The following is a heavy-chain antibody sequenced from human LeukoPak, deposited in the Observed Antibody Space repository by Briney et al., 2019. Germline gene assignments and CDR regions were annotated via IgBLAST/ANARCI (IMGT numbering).Heavy chain of an antibody. CDR1: GFTFDDHS. V-gene: IGHV3-9*01. CDR3: GRDMDV. Sequence: PGGSLRLSCAVSGFTFDDHSMHWVRQAPGKGLEWVAGISWNSGSIDYAGSVKGRFTISRDNAKNSLYLQINSLRAEDTAVYYCGRDMDVWGQGSTVTVSS. CDR2: ISWNSGSI. D-gene: IGHD3-10*01. J-gene: IGHJ6*02.